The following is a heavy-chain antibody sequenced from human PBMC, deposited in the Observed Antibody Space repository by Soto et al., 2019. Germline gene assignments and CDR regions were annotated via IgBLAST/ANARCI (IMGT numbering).Heavy chain of an antibody. CDR2: IYYSGST. CDR1: GGSISSYY. J-gene: IGHJ6*02. Sequence: SETLSLTCTVSGGSISSYYWSWIRQPPGKGLEWIGYIYYSGSTNYNPSLKSRVTISVDTSKNQFSLKLSSVTAADTAVYYCASCSITMVRPYYYYGMDVWGQGTTVTVSS. CDR3: ASCSITMVRPYYYYGMDV. D-gene: IGHD3-10*01. V-gene: IGHV4-59*01.